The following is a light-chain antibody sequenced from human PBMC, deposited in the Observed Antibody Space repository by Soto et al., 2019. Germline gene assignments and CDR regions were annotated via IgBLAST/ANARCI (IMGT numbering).Light chain of an antibody. CDR3: QQANSFPWT. CDR2: AAS. J-gene: IGKJ1*01. CDR1: QGISSW. V-gene: IGKV1-12*02. Sequence: DIQMTQSPSSVSASVGDRVTITCRASQGISSWLALYQQKPGKAPKLLIYAASSLQSGVPSRFSGCGSGTDFTLTISSLQPEDFATYYCQQANSFPWTFGQGTKVEIK.